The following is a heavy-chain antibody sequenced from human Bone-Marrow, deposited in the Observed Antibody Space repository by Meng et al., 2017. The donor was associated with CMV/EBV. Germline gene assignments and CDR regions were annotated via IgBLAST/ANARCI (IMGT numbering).Heavy chain of an antibody. D-gene: IGHD3-3*01. CDR2: IYPGDSDT. CDR1: GYSFTTYW. CDR3: ARDEGDITIFGVVIISSGMDV. Sequence: KVSCKGSGYSFTTYWIVWVRQMPGKGLEWMGIIYPGDSDTRYSPSFQGQVTISADKSISTAYLQWSSLKASDTAVYYCARDEGDITIFGVVIISSGMDVWGQGTTVTVSS. J-gene: IGHJ6*02. V-gene: IGHV5-51*01.